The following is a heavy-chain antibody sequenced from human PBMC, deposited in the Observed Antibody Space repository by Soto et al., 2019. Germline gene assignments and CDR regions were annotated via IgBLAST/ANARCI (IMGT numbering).Heavy chain of an antibody. CDR3: ARGLVRGYYYYYYGMDV. V-gene: IGHV6-1*01. Sequence: SQTLSLTCAISGDSVSSNSAAWNWIRQSPSRSLEWLGRTYYRSKWYNDYAVSVKSRITINPDTSKNQFSLQLNSVTPEDTAVYYCARGLVRGYYYYYYGMDVWGQGTTVTVSS. D-gene: IGHD2-15*01. J-gene: IGHJ6*02. CDR1: GDSVSSNSAA. CDR2: TYYRSKWYN.